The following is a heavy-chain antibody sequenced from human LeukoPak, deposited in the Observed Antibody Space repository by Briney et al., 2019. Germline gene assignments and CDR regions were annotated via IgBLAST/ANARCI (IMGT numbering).Heavy chain of an antibody. CDR3: ASPYYGSGSYYYGMDV. J-gene: IGHJ6*02. Sequence: GGSLRLSCAASGFTFSTYGIHWVRQGPGKGLEWVAFIRYDGSNKYYADSVKGRFTVSRDNSKNTLYLQMNSLRAEDTAVYYCASPYYGSGSYYYGMDVWGQGTTVTVSS. CDR2: IRYDGSNK. CDR1: GFTFSTYG. D-gene: IGHD3-10*01. V-gene: IGHV3-30*02.